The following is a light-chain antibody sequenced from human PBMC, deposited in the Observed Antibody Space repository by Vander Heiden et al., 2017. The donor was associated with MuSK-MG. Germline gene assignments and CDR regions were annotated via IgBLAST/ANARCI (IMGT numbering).Light chain of an antibody. V-gene: IGKV3-20*01. J-gene: IGKJ2*01. CDR1: QSVSSSY. CDR3: QQYGSSPYT. Sequence: PFCRASQSVSSSYLAWYQQKPGQAPRLLIYGASSRATGIPDRFSGSGSGTDFTLTISRLEPEDFAVYYCQQYGSSPYTFGQGTKLEIK. CDR2: GAS.